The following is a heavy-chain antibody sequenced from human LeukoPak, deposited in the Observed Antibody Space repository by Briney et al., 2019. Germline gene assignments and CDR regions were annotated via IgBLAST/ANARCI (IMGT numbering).Heavy chain of an antibody. CDR2: INHSGST. CDR1: GGSFSGYY. Sequence: TSETLSLTCADYGGSFSGYYWSWIRQPPGKGLEWIGEINHSGSTNYNPSLKSRVTISVDTSKNQFSLKLSSVTAADTAVYYCARISSWFPFDYWGQGTLVTVSS. J-gene: IGHJ4*02. D-gene: IGHD6-13*01. V-gene: IGHV4-34*01. CDR3: ARISSWFPFDY.